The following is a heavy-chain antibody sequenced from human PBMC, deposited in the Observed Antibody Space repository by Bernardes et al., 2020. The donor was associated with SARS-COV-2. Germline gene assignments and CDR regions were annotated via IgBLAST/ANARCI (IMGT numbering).Heavy chain of an antibody. D-gene: IGHD2-15*01. CDR2: INYSGST. J-gene: IGHJ4*02. CDR3: ARRRGHCSGGMCYDSYYFDY. CDR1: GGSISSYY. V-gene: IGHV4-59*01. Sequence: SETLSLTCTVSGGSISSYYWSWIRQPPGKGLEWIGNINYSGSTNYSPSLKSRVTISVDTSKNQFSLKLSSVTAADTALYYCARRRGHCSGGMCYDSYYFDYWGRGTLVTVSS.